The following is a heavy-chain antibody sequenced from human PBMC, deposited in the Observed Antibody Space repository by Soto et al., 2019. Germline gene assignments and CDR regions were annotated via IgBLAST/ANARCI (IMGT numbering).Heavy chain of an antibody. CDR1: GGTFSSYA. Sequence: SVTVSCQASGGTFSSYAISWVRQAPGQGLEWMGGIIPIFGTANYAQKFQGRVTITADESTSTAYMELSSLRSEDTAVYYCARRGILTGPGGYYYYGMDVWGQGTTVTVSS. V-gene: IGHV1-69*13. D-gene: IGHD3-9*01. CDR2: IIPIFGTA. J-gene: IGHJ6*02. CDR3: ARRGILTGPGGYYYYGMDV.